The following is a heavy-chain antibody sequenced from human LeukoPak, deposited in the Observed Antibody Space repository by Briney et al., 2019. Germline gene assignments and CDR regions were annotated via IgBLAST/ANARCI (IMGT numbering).Heavy chain of an antibody. J-gene: IGHJ4*02. CDR3: ATTQTFDY. CDR1: GFTFSNYW. D-gene: IGHD2-15*01. CDR2: IKQDGSEK. Sequence: GGSLRLSCIASGFTFSNYWMSWVRQAPGKGLEWVANIKQDGSEKYYMDSVKGRFSISRDNAKNSLNLQMNNLRADDTAVYCATTQTFDYWGQGTLVTVSS. V-gene: IGHV3-7*03.